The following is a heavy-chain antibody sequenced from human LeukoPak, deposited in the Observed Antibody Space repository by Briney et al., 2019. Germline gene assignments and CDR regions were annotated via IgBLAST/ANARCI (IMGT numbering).Heavy chain of an antibody. CDR3: AGSSGWTGFDY. J-gene: IGHJ4*02. V-gene: IGHV4-61*01. D-gene: IGHD6-19*01. CDR1: GGSVSSGSYY. CDR2: IYYSGST. Sequence: SETLSLTCTVSGGSVSSGSYYWGWIRQPPGKGLEWIGYIYYSGSTNYNPSLKSRVTISVDTSKNQFSLKLSSVTAADTAVYYCAGSSGWTGFDYWGQGTLVTVSS.